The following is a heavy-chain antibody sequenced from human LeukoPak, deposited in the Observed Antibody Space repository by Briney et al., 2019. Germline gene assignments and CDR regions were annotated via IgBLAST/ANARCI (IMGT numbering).Heavy chain of an antibody. D-gene: IGHD6-13*01. Sequence: PGGSLRLSCAASGFTFSSYEMNWVRQAPGKGLEWVSYISSSGSTIYYADSVKGRFTISRDNAKNSLYLQMNSLRAEDTAAYYCARGCGSSCQPNLDYWGQGTLATVSS. CDR2: ISSSGSTI. CDR1: GFTFSSYE. CDR3: ARGCGSSCQPNLDY. J-gene: IGHJ4*02. V-gene: IGHV3-48*03.